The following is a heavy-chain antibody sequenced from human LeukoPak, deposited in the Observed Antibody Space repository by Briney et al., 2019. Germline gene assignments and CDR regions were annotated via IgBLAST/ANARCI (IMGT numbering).Heavy chain of an antibody. Sequence: ASVKVSCKASGYTFTGYYMHWVRQAPGQGLEWMGWINPNSGGTSYAQKFQGRVTMTRDTSISTAYMELSRLRSDDTAVYYCARDDGGYCSGGSCLAPDYWGQGTLVTVSS. J-gene: IGHJ4*02. CDR3: ARDDGGYCSGGSCLAPDY. CDR2: INPNSGGT. V-gene: IGHV1-2*02. D-gene: IGHD2-15*01. CDR1: GYTFTGYY.